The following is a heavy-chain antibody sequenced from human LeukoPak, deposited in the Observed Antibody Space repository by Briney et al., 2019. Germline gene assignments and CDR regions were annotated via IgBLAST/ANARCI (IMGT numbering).Heavy chain of an antibody. CDR2: FSGSGGST. CDR1: GFTFSSYA. Sequence: GASLRLCCAASGFTFSSYAMRWVRQAPGRVLEGVAIFSGSGGSTYYEDSVKGLFTISRDNSKNTLYLQMNSLRDEDTAVYYRAKGGVVPAAASPYFDYWGQGTLVTVSS. D-gene: IGHD2-2*01. J-gene: IGHJ4*02. V-gene: IGHV3-23*01. CDR3: AKGGVVPAAASPYFDY.